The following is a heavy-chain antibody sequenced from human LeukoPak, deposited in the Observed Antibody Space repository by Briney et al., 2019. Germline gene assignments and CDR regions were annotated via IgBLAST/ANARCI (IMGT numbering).Heavy chain of an antibody. CDR3: ARVTLTGYYAFDY. CDR2: ISSSGSTI. V-gene: IGHV3-48*03. Sequence: PGGSLRLSCAASGFTFSSYEMHWVRQAPGKGLEWVSYISSSGSTIYYADSVKGRFTISRDKAKNSLYLQMNSLRAEDTAVYYCARVTLTGYYAFDYWGQGTLVTVSS. J-gene: IGHJ4*02. D-gene: IGHD3-9*01. CDR1: GFTFSSYE.